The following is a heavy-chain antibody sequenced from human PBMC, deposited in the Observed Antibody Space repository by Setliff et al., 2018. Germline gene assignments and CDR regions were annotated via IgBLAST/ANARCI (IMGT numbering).Heavy chain of an antibody. V-gene: IGHV4-59*08. D-gene: IGHD5-18*01. CDR2: MYYSGDT. CDR3: ARLPPLHTPMALTFDY. CDR1: GGSVRGYY. Sequence: PSETLSLTCNVSGGSVRGYYWSWIRQPPGKGLEWIGYMYYSGDTNYNPSLKSRVTISVDTSKNQFSLELRSVTAADTAVYYCARLPPLHTPMALTFDYWGQGILVTVSS. J-gene: IGHJ4*02.